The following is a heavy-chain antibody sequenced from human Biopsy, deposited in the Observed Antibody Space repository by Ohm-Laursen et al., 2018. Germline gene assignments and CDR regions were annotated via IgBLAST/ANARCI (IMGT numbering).Heavy chain of an antibody. CDR1: GGTFSNYG. CDR2: NIPILGTG. V-gene: IGHV1-69*06. CDR3: ALQSVAQMKNFDY. J-gene: IGHJ4*02. D-gene: IGHD6-19*01. Sequence: SSVKVSCKVPGGTFSNYGVNWVRQAPGQGLEWLGGNIPILGTGNYAQKFQDRVTVAADTSTSTATMELRSLRSDDTAVYYCALQSVAQMKNFDYWGQGTLVTVSS.